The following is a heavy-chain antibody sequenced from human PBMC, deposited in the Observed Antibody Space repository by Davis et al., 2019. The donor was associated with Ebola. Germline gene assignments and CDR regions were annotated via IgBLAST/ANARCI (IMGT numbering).Heavy chain of an antibody. Sequence: SETLSLTCSVSGGSISSGTYYWGWVRQPPGKEPEWIGSIYYSGGTYYNPSLKSRVTISASNSKSQVSLKLSSVTAADTAVYYCGRQHYGSGSYYSPFEFWGQGTLVSVSS. CDR3: GRQHYGSGSYYSPFEF. J-gene: IGHJ4*02. CDR2: IYYSGGT. CDR1: GGSISSGTYY. V-gene: IGHV4-39*07. D-gene: IGHD3-10*01.